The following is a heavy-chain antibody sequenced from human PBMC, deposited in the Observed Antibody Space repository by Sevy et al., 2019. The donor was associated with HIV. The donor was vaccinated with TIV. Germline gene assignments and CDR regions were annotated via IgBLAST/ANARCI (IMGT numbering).Heavy chain of an antibody. CDR2: ISWNSGSI. J-gene: IGHJ3*02. CDR3: AKVNDAFDI. V-gene: IGHV3-9*01. CDR1: GFTFDDYA. Sequence: GGSLRLSCAASGFTFDDYAMHWARQAPGKGLEWVSGISWNSGSIGYADSVKGRFTISRDNAKNSLYLQMNSLRAEDTALYYCAKVNDAFDIWGQGTMVTVSS.